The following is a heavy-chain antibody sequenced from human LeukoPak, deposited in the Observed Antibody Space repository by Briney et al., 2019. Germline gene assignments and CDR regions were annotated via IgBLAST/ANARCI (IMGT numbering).Heavy chain of an antibody. CDR1: GFTFSSYG. D-gene: IGHD6-13*01. J-gene: IGHJ4*02. Sequence: GGSLRLSCAASGFTFSSYGMHWVRQAPGKGLEWVAVISYDGSNKYYADSVKGRFTISRDNSKNTLYLQMNSLRAEDTAVYYCAKPSSSWSGTSNFDYWGQGTLVTVSS. V-gene: IGHV3-30*18. CDR3: AKPSSSWSGTSNFDY. CDR2: ISYDGSNK.